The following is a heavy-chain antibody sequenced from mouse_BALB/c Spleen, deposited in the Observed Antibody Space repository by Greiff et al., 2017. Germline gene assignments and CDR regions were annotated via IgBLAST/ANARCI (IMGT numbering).Heavy chain of an antibody. J-gene: IGHJ4*01. D-gene: IGHD1-1*01. Sequence: VQLQQSGAELVRPGTSVKMSCKAAGYTFTNYWIGWVKQRPGHGLEWIGMIDPSNSETRLNQKFKDKATLNVDKSSNTAYMQLSSLTSEDSAVYYCARRGSRSYYAMDYWGQGTSVTVSS. CDR2: IDPSNSET. V-gene: IGHV1-63*02. CDR3: ARRGSRSYYAMDY. CDR1: GYTFTNYW.